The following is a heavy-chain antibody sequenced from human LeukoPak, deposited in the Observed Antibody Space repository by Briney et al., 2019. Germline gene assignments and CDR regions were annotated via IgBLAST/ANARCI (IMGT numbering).Heavy chain of an antibody. CDR1: GGSISSYY. CDR2: IYYSGST. J-gene: IGHJ1*01. V-gene: IGHV4-59*01. CDR3: ARSYYDILTGPTKQYFQH. Sequence: ASETLSLTCTVSGGSISSYYWSWIRQPPGKGQEWIGYIYYSGSTNYNPSLKSRVTISVDTSKNQFSLKLSSVTAADTAVYYCARSYYDILTGPTKQYFQHWGQGTLVTVSS. D-gene: IGHD3-9*01.